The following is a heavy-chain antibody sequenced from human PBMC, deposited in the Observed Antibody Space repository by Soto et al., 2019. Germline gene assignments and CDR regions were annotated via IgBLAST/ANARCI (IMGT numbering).Heavy chain of an antibody. D-gene: IGHD4-4*01. CDR2: ISSRSIHT. CDR3: AKGPDYNSNPVVPPFDH. Sequence: GGSLRLSCAASGFTFSDFAMSWVRQAPGKGLEWVSAISSRSIHTHYADSVKGRFTMSRDDSKNTVNLQMNSLRAEDAAKYYYAKGPDYNSNPVVPPFDHWGQDTQVTVPS. V-gene: IGHV3-23*01. CDR1: GFTFSDFA. J-gene: IGHJ1*01.